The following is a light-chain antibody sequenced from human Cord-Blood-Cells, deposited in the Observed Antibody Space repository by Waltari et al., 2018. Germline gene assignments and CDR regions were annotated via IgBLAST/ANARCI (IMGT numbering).Light chain of an antibody. J-gene: IGLJ3*02. CDR1: SSDVGSYNL. CDR3: CSYAGSSTWV. V-gene: IGLV2-23*01. Sequence: QSALTQPASVSGSPGQSITISCTGTSSDVGSYNLVSWYQQNPGKAPKLMIYEGSKRRSGVSKRFSGSTSGNTASLTISGLQAEDEADYYCCSYAGSSTWVFGGGTKLTVL. CDR2: EGS.